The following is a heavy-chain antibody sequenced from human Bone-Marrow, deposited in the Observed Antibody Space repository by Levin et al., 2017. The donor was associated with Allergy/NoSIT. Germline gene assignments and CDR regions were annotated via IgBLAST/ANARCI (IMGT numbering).Heavy chain of an antibody. CDR3: ARGGGYPYYFDY. CDR1: GFSISSGYF. J-gene: IGHJ4*02. D-gene: IGHD3-16*01. Sequence: SQTLSLTCAVSGFSISSGYFWGWIRQPPGKGLEWIGSIYHSGSTYYNPSLKSRGTVSVDTSKNQFSLKLSSVTAADTAVYYCARGGGYPYYFDYWGQGTLVTVSS. CDR2: IYHSGST. V-gene: IGHV4-38-2*01.